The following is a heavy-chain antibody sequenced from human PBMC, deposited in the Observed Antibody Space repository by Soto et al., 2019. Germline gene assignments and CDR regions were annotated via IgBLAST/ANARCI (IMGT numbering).Heavy chain of an antibody. CDR2: IIPLSGTA. J-gene: IGHJ6*02. Sequence: QVQLVQSGAEVKKPGSSVKVSCKASGGTFSNYAISWVRQAPGQGLEWMGGIIPLSGTANYAQKFKGRVTITADDTTSTAYMELRSLRSEDTAIYYCASDYAVADTYYYGMDVWGQGTTVTVS. CDR1: GGTFSNYA. CDR3: ASDYAVADTYYYGMDV. D-gene: IGHD6-19*01. V-gene: IGHV1-69*01.